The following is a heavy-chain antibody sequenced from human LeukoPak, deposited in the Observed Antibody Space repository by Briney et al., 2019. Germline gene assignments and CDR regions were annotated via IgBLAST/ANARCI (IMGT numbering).Heavy chain of an antibody. CDR1: GFTFDDYG. D-gene: IGHD3-3*01. V-gene: IGHV3-20*04. CDR2: INWNGGST. CDR3: ARDTPPDYDFWSGSPPIGSTLDV. Sequence: GGSLRLSCAASGFTFDDYGMSWVRQAPGKGLEWVSGINWNGGSTGYADSVRGRFTISRDNAKNSLYLQMNSLRAEDTAVYYCARDTPPDYDFWSGSPPIGSTLDVWGKGTTVTVSS. J-gene: IGHJ6*04.